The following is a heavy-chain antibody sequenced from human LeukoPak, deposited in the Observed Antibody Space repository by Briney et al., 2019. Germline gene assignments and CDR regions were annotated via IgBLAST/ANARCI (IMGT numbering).Heavy chain of an antibody. J-gene: IGHJ4*02. CDR3: ARDHPKKTGVFDS. CDR2: TYYRSKWYN. CDR1: GDSVSNNSAA. Sequence: SQTLSLTCAISGDSVSNNSAAWNWIRQSPSRGLEWLGRTYYRSKWYNGYAVSVKSRISINPDTSKNQFSLQLNSVTPEDAAVYYCARDHPKKTGVFDSWGQGTLVTVSS. V-gene: IGHV6-1*01. D-gene: IGHD7-27*01.